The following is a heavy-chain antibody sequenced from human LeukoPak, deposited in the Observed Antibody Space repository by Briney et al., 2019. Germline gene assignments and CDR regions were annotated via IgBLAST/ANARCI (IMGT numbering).Heavy chain of an antibody. V-gene: IGHV1-2*02. CDR3: ARGVGPTIFFNY. Sequence: ASVKVSCKASGYTFTTYGFCWVRQAPGQGLEWMGWINPNSGGTDYAQKFRGRVTLTRDTSISTAYMELSSLRSDDAAVYYCARGVGPTIFFNYWGQGTLVTVSS. J-gene: IGHJ4*02. CDR1: GYTFTTYG. CDR2: INPNSGGT. D-gene: IGHD1-26*01.